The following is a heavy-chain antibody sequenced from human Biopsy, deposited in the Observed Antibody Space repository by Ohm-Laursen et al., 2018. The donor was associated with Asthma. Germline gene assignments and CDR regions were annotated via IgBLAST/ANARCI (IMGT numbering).Heavy chain of an antibody. V-gene: IGHV4-31*03. Sequence: SQTLSLTYTVSYGPITSGGYYWTWIRQPPGKGLEWIGFIYYSGSTYYNPSLKSRVSISIDTSKNQFSLKLSSVTAADTAVYYCARAQDYYDSRGYYRSFDYWGQGTLVTVSS. D-gene: IGHD3-22*01. CDR2: IYYSGST. CDR3: ARAQDYYDSRGYYRSFDY. CDR1: YGPITSGGYY. J-gene: IGHJ4*02.